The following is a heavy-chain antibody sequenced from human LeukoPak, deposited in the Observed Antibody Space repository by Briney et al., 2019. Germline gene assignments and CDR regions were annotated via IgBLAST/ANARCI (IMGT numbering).Heavy chain of an antibody. CDR2: MSPNSGDT. D-gene: IGHD7-27*01. J-gene: IGHJ4*02. CDR3: ARGPPNWGYDY. V-gene: IGHV1-8*01. Sequence: ASVKVSCKASGYTFTSYDFNWVRQATGQRPEWMGWMSPNSGDTGYAQKFQDRVTMTGNTSISTAYMELSSLRSDDTAVYYCARGPPNWGYDYWGPGTLVAVSS. CDR1: GYTFTSYD.